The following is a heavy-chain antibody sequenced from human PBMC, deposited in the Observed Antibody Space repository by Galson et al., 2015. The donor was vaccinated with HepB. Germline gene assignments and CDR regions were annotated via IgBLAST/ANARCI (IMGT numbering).Heavy chain of an antibody. D-gene: IGHD3-3*01. J-gene: IGHJ6*03. V-gene: IGHV1-46*01. CDR1: GYTFTSYY. Sequence: SVKVSCKASGYTFTSYYMHWVRQAPGQGLEWMGIINPSGGSTSYAQKFQGRVTMTRDTSTSTVYMELSSLRSEDTAVYYCARALMCNDFWSGYCQTIYYYYYMDVWGKGTTVTVSS. CDR2: INPSGGST. CDR3: ARALMCNDFWSGYCQTIYYYYYMDV.